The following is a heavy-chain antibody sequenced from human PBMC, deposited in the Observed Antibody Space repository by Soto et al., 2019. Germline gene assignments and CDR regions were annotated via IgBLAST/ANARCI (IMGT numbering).Heavy chain of an antibody. Sequence: QVQLQESGPGLVKPSETLSLTCTVSGGSISSYYWSWIRQPAGKGLEWIGRIYTSGSTNYNPSLKSRVTMSVDTSKNQFSLKLSSVTAADTAVYYCARDLSWYSSGWPYYYYGMDVWGQGTTVTVSS. V-gene: IGHV4-4*07. CDR2: IYTSGST. J-gene: IGHJ6*02. CDR1: GGSISSYY. D-gene: IGHD6-19*01. CDR3: ARDLSWYSSGWPYYYYGMDV.